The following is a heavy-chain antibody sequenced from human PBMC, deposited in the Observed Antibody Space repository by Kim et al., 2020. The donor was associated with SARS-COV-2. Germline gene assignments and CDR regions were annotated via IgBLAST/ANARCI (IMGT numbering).Heavy chain of an antibody. CDR1: GLTFSGKT. J-gene: IGHJ4*02. Sequence: GGSLRLSCEAPGLTFSGKTMNWVRQAPGKGLEWIASIKSSGSTIYYADSVKGRFTISRDNDKNSLYLQMHSLRAEDTAVYYFASSDPYYFDYWGQGALVTVSS. V-gene: IGHV3-48*04. CDR3: ASSDPYYFDY. CDR2: IKSSGSTI.